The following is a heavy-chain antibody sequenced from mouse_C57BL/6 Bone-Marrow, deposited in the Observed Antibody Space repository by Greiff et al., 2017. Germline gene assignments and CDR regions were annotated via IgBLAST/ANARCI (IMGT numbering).Heavy chain of an antibody. CDR2: IFPGSGST. V-gene: IGHV1-75*01. CDR3: ARRNYYYSRAWFAY. CDR1: GYTFTDYY. J-gene: IGHJ3*01. D-gene: IGHD2-5*01. Sequence: QVQLKQSGPELVKPGASVKISCKASGYTFTDYYINWVKQRPGQGLEWIGWIFPGSGSTYYNEKFKGKATLTVNKSSSTAYMLLSRLTSEDSAVYFCARRNYYYSRAWFAYWGQGTLVTVSA.